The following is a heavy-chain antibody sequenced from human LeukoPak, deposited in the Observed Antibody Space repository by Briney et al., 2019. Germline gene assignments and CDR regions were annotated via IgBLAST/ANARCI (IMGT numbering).Heavy chain of an antibody. CDR3: ARVTSTVYDSSGYYPYYFDY. J-gene: IGHJ4*02. CDR2: INWKTGDI. Sequence: GGSLRLSCTASGFTFDGYAMSWVRQVPGKGLEWVSGINWKTGDIGYADSVRGRFTISGDNAKSSLFLQMNSLRAEDTAVYYCARVTSTVYDSSGYYPYYFDYWGQGTLVTVSS. D-gene: IGHD3-22*01. CDR1: GFTFDGYA. V-gene: IGHV3-20*04.